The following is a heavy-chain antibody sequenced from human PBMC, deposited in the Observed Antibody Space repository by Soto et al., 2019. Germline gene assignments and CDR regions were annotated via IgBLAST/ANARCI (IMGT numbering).Heavy chain of an antibody. D-gene: IGHD2-15*01. CDR1: GDSVSSNSAA. CDR2: TYYRSKWYN. J-gene: IGHJ2*01. Sequence: PSETLSLTCAISGDSVSSNSAAWNWIRQSPSRGLEWLGRTYYRSKWYNDYAVSVKSRITINPDTSKNQFSLQLNSVTPEDTAVYYCARENCSGGSCYQSWYFDLWVRGTLVTVSS. V-gene: IGHV6-1*01. CDR3: ARENCSGGSCYQSWYFDL.